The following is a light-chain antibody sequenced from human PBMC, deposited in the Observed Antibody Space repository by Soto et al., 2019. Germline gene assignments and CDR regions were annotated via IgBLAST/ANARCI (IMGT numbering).Light chain of an antibody. Sequence: QSALTQPASVSGSPGQSITISCTGTSSDVGGYNYVSWYQQHPGKAPKLMIYDVSNRPSGVSNRFSGSKSGNTASLTISGLPAEDEADYYCSSYTSSSTLVVFGGGPKLTVL. CDR2: DVS. CDR1: SSDVGGYNY. V-gene: IGLV2-14*01. J-gene: IGLJ2*01. CDR3: SSYTSSSTLVV.